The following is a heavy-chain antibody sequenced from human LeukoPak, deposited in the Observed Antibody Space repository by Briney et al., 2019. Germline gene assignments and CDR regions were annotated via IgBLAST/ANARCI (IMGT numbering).Heavy chain of an antibody. Sequence: PGGSLRLSCVASGFTFEDYALHWVRQAPGKGLEWVSRIPSNSASTDYADSVKGRFTISRENAKNSLYLQMNNLATEDTAFYYCVKDKFPYYYDNSGFSTTFDSWGQGTLVTVSS. J-gene: IGHJ4*02. D-gene: IGHD3-22*01. CDR1: GFTFEDYA. CDR2: IPSNSAST. CDR3: VKDKFPYYYDNSGFSTTFDS. V-gene: IGHV3-9*01.